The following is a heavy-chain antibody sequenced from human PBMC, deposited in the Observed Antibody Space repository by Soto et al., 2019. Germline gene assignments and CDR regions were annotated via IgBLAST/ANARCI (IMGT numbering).Heavy chain of an antibody. D-gene: IGHD3-10*01. V-gene: IGHV3-23*01. CDR1: GFTFSSYA. CDR3: AKHSGGSYYYYMDV. CDR2: ISGSGGST. Sequence: PGGSLRLSCAASGFTFSSYAMSWVRQAPGKGLGWVSAISGSGGSTYYADSVKGRFTISRDNSKNTLYLQMNSLRAEDTAVYYCAKHSGGSYYYYMDVWGKGTTVTVSS. J-gene: IGHJ6*03.